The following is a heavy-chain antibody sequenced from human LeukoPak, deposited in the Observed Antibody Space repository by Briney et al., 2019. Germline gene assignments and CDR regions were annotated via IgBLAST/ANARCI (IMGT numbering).Heavy chain of an antibody. J-gene: IGHJ4*02. CDR2: INHGGST. CDR3: ARGIVRAMAILGY. Sequence: SETLSRNCTVFGGPRSGIYWRWVRQPPGKGREWCGEINHGGSTNYNSSLKSRVTISIDTSKKQFSLRLTSVTAADTAVYYCARGIVRAMAILGYWGRGTLVTVSS. CDR1: GGPRSGIY. D-gene: IGHD6-19*01. V-gene: IGHV4-34*01.